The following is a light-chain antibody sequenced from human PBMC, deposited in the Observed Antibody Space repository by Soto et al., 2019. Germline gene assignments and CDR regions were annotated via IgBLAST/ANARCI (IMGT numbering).Light chain of an antibody. Sequence: VLTQSPATLSVSPGERATLSCRASQSVSSNLAWYQQKPGQAPRLLIYGASRRATGIPDRFSGSVYGTDFNLTISRLEPEDFAVYYCQQYGTSPITFGQGTRLEIK. V-gene: IGKV3-20*01. CDR3: QQYGTSPIT. CDR1: QSVSSN. J-gene: IGKJ5*01. CDR2: GAS.